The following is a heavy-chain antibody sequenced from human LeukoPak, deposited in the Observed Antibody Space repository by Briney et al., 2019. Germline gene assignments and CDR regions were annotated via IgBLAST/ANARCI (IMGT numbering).Heavy chain of an antibody. Sequence: GASVKVSCKASGYTFTSYGISWVRQAPGQGLEWMGWISAYNGNTNYAQKLQGRVTMTTDTSTSTAYMELRSLRSDDTDVYYCGKVGGAGPRGGPRWFGPWGQGTLVTVSS. J-gene: IGHJ5*02. CDR2: ISAYNGNT. D-gene: IGHD3-16*01. CDR1: GYTFTSYG. V-gene: IGHV1-18*01. CDR3: GKVGGAGPRGGPRWFGP.